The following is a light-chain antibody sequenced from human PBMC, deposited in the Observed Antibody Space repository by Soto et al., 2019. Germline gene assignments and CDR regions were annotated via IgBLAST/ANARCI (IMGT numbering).Light chain of an antibody. CDR3: ATWDDSLHGFYV. CDR1: TSNIGSNY. J-gene: IGLJ1*01. Sequence: QSVLTQPPSASGTPGQGVTISCSGSTSNIGSNYVYWYQQLPGTAPKLLIYRNNQRPSGVPDRFSGSKSGTSASLAISGLRSDDEADYFCATWDDSLHGFYVFGTGTKVTV. CDR2: RNN. V-gene: IGLV1-47*01.